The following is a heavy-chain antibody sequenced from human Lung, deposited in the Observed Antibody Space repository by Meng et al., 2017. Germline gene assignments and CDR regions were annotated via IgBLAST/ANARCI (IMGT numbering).Heavy chain of an antibody. J-gene: IGHJ4*02. CDR2: INPNSSGT. D-gene: IGHD2-21*01. V-gene: IGHV1-2*06. Sequence: QVQQLQSGAEVKKPGASGKVSCKAAGYTFTAYYISWVRQAPGQGLEWMGRINPNSSGTNFAQKFQGRVSMTRDTSISTDYMELSSMGFDDTAVYYCAKALGWGSSPDYWGQGILVTVSS. CDR1: GYTFTAYY. CDR3: AKALGWGSSPDY.